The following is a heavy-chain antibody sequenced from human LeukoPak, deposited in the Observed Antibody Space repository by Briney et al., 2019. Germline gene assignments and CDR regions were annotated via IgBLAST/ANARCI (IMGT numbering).Heavy chain of an antibody. CDR1: GFTFSSYA. D-gene: IGHD6-13*01. CDR3: AKGARKRAAIIAAAGTSDY. J-gene: IGHJ4*02. V-gene: IGHV3-23*01. Sequence: GGSLRLSCAASGFTFSSYAMSWVRQAPGKGLEWVSAISGSGGSTYYADSVKGRFTISRDNSKNTLYLQMNSLRAEDTAVYYCAKGARKRAAIIAAAGTSDYWGQGTLVTVSS. CDR2: ISGSGGST.